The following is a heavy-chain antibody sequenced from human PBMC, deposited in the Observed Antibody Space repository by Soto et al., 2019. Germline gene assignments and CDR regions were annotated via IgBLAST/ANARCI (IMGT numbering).Heavy chain of an antibody. V-gene: IGHV1-69*13. Sequence: SVKVSCKASGGTFSSYAISWVRQAPGQGLEWMGGIIPIFGTANYAQKFQGRVTITADESTSTAYMELSSLRSEDTAVYYCARGYGSGSYTYYYYYCMDVWGQGTTVTVSS. D-gene: IGHD3-10*01. J-gene: IGHJ6*02. CDR3: ARGYGSGSYTYYYYYCMDV. CDR2: IIPIFGTA. CDR1: GGTFSSYA.